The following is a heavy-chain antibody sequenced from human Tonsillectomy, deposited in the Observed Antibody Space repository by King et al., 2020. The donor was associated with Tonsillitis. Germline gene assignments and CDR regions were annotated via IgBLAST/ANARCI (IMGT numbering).Heavy chain of an antibody. Sequence: QLQESGPGLVKPSETLSLTCTVSGGSISSYYWSWIRQPPGKGLEWIGYIYYSGSTNYNPSLKSRVTISVDTSKNQFSLKLSSVTAADTAVYYCAREDSYDFWRGYSLGAFDIWGQGTMVTVSS. D-gene: IGHD3-3*01. CDR3: AREDSYDFWRGYSLGAFDI. CDR2: IYYSGST. J-gene: IGHJ3*02. V-gene: IGHV4-59*01. CDR1: GGSISSYY.